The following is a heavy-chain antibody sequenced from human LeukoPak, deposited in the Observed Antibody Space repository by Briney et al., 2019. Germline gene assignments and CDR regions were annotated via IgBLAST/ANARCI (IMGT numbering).Heavy chain of an antibody. J-gene: IGHJ4*02. D-gene: IGHD5-18*01. CDR2: IYYSGST. V-gene: IGHV4-61*01. CDR1: GGSISSSSYY. CDR3: ARGSIQLWPHYYFDY. Sequence: SETLSLTCTVSGGSISSSSYYWSWIRQPPGKGLEWIGYIYYSGSTNYNPSLKSRVTISVDTSKNQFSLKLSSVTAADTAVYYCARGSIQLWPHYYFDYWGQGTLVTVSS.